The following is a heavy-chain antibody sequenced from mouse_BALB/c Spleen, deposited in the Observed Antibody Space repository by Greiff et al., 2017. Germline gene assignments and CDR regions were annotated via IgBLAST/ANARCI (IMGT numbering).Heavy chain of an antibody. V-gene: IGHV1-67*01. CDR2: ISTYNGNT. Sequence: VQLQQSGPEVVRPGVSVKISCKGSGYTFTDYAMHWVKQSHAKSLEWIGVISTYNGNTNYNQKFKGKATMTVDKSSSTAYMELARLTSEDSAIYYCAKSRAPYYGSSYWYFDVWGAGTTVTVSS. CDR3: AKSRAPYYGSSYWYFDV. J-gene: IGHJ1*01. D-gene: IGHD1-1*01. CDR1: GYTFTDYA.